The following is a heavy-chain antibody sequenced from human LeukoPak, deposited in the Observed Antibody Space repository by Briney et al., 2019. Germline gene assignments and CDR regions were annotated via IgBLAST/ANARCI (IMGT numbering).Heavy chain of an antibody. CDR1: GYPFTQWE. V-gene: IGHV1-8*01. CDR3: ATGPRNDP. Sequence: ASVKVSCKTSGYPFTQWEINWVRQAAGQGLEWLGWVHPDNGNTYYAQRFRRRVTMSRDTSTTTAYMELSGLRSNDAALYFCATGPRNDPWGQGALVTVSS. D-gene: IGHD1-14*01. CDR2: VHPDNGNT. J-gene: IGHJ5*02.